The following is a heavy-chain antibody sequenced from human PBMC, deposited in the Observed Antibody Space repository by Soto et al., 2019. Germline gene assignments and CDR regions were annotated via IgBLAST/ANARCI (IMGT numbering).Heavy chain of an antibody. CDR3: ATLGSTYDFWSGYYPLDGYYFDY. V-gene: IGHV1-8*01. CDR2: MNPNSGNT. CDR1: GYTFTSYD. J-gene: IGHJ4*02. D-gene: IGHD3-3*01. Sequence: ASVKVSCKASGYTFTSYDIDWVRQATGQGLEWMGWMNPNSGNTGYAQKFQGRVTMTRNTSISTAYMELSSLRSEDTAVYYCATLGSTYDFWSGYYPLDGYYFDYWGQGTLVTVSS.